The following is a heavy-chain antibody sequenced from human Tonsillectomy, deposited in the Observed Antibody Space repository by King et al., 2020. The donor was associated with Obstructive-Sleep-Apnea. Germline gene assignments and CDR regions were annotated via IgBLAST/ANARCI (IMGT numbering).Heavy chain of an antibody. CDR1: GFTFSSYW. CDR2: IDTDGSRT. CDR3: ARWYYYGSGRDAFHI. D-gene: IGHD3-10*01. V-gene: IGHV3-74*01. J-gene: IGHJ3*02. Sequence: VQLVESGGGLVQPGGSLRLSCAASGFTFSSYWMHWVRQAPGKGLMWVSRIDTDGSRTAYAASVKGRFTISRDNAKNTLYLQMNSLRAEDTAVYYCARWYYYGSGRDAFHIWGQGTMVTVSS.